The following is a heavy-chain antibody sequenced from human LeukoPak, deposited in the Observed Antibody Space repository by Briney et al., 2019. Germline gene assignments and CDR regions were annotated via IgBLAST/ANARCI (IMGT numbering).Heavy chain of an antibody. Sequence: GGSLRLSCAASGFTFSSYAMSWVRQAPGKGLEWVSGISGSGGSTYYADSVKGRFTISRDNAKNSLYLQMNSLRAEDTAVYYCASRTAEDAFDIWGQGTMVTVSS. D-gene: IGHD4-17*01. CDR3: ASRTAEDAFDI. J-gene: IGHJ3*02. V-gene: IGHV3-23*01. CDR1: GFTFSSYA. CDR2: ISGSGGST.